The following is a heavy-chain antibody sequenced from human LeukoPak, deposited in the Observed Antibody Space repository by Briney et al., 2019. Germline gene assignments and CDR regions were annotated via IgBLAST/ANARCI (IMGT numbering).Heavy chain of an antibody. V-gene: IGHV4-39*07. J-gene: IGHJ4*02. CDR3: ARGVTYNTKQWLVRPLDY. CDR2: IYYSGST. D-gene: IGHD6-19*01. CDR1: GGSISSSSYY. Sequence: PSETLSLTCTVSGGSISSSSYYWGWIRQPPGKGLEWIGNIYYSGSTYYNPSLKSRVTISVDTSKNQFSLKLSSVTAADTAVYYCARGVTYNTKQWLVRPLDYWGQGTLVTVSS.